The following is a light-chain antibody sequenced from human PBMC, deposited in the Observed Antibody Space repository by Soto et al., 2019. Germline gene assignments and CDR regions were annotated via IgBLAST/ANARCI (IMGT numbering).Light chain of an antibody. CDR3: QQYGSAGT. CDR2: GAS. CDR1: QSVSNNY. J-gene: IGKJ1*01. Sequence: RASQSVSNNYLAWYQQKPGQAPRLLIYGASNRATGIPDRFSGRESGTDYTVLMSRLACGDVAVYYEQQYGSAGTFSQGTKVDIK. V-gene: IGKV3-20*01.